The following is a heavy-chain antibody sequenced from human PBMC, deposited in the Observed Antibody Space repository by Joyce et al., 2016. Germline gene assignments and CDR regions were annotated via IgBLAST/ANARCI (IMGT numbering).Heavy chain of an antibody. V-gene: IGHV3-21*01. D-gene: IGHD4-11*01. J-gene: IGHJ4*02. Sequence: EVQLVESGGGLDTPGESLRLSCTASGFIFSSYSMTWVRQAPGKGLEWVSSISRDNTYIFHADSVKGRFTISRDNARNSLYLQMNSLRAEDTAVYYCARDVLTTVTKAYGYWGQGTLVAVSS. CDR1: GFIFSSYS. CDR2: ISRDNTYI. CDR3: ARDVLTTVTKAYGY.